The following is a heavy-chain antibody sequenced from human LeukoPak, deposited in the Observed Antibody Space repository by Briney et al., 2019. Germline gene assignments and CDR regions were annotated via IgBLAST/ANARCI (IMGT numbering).Heavy chain of an antibody. V-gene: IGHV1-18*01. CDR1: GYTFSSYG. CDR2: INIYHDKT. J-gene: IGHJ4*02. CDR3: TRTLYYYGAGTYDPALLEY. Sequence: ASVKVSCKTSGYTFSSYGISWVRQAPGQGLEWMGWINIYHDKTNYTQKFQGRVTMTTDTSTITAYMELRSLRSDDTAVYYCTRTLYYYGAGTYDPALLEYWGQGTLVTVSS. D-gene: IGHD3-10*01.